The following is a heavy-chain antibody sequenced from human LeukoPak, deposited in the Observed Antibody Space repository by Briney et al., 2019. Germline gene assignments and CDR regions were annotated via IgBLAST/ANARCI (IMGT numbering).Heavy chain of an antibody. CDR3: ARDAYSGYVEPDY. D-gene: IGHD5-12*01. Sequence: GGSLRLSCAASGFTFSSYSMNWVRQAPGKGLEWVSSISSSSSYIYYADSVKGRFTISRDNAKNSLYLQMNSLRAEDTAVYYCARDAYSGYVEPDYWGQGTPVTVSS. J-gene: IGHJ4*02. CDR2: ISSSSSYI. V-gene: IGHV3-21*01. CDR1: GFTFSSYS.